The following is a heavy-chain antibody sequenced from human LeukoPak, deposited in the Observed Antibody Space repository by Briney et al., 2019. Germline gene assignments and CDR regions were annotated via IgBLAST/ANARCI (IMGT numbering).Heavy chain of an antibody. CDR1: GGSINSYY. J-gene: IGHJ5*02. Sequence: SETLSLTCTVSGGSINSYYWSWIRQPPGKGLEWIGYIYYSGSTYYNPSLKSRVTISVDRSKNQFSLSLSSVTAADTAVYHCARGSVIGATSSYHFDPWGQGTLVTVSS. V-gene: IGHV4-59*12. CDR3: ARGSVIGATSSYHFDP. CDR2: IYYSGST. D-gene: IGHD1-26*01.